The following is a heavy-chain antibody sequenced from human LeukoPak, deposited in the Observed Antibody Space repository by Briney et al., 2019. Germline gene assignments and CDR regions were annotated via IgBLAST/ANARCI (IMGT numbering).Heavy chain of an antibody. J-gene: IGHJ3*02. V-gene: IGHV3-30*18. CDR3: AKTVSSWLVAGAFDI. CDR1: GFTFSSYG. CDR2: ISYDGSNK. D-gene: IGHD6-13*01. Sequence: GRSLRLSRAASGFTFSSYGMHWVRQAPGKGLEWVAVISYDGSNKYYADSVKGRFTISRDNSKNTLYLQMNSLRAEDTAVYYCAKTVSSWLVAGAFDIWGQGTMVTVSS.